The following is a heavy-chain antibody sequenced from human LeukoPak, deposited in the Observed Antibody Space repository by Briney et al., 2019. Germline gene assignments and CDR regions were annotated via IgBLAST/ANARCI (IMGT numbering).Heavy chain of an antibody. J-gene: IGHJ4*02. V-gene: IGHV3-23*01. D-gene: IGHD1-26*01. Sequence: PGGSLRLSCAASGFTFSSYAMSWVRQAPGKGLEWVSSVSGSGGSGGTTYYADSVEGRFTISRDNSKNTLYLQMESLRAEDTAVYYCAKTSGSQAAGPGGTFNYWGQGTLVTVSS. CDR2: VSGSGGSGGTT. CDR3: AKTSGSQAAGPGGTFNY. CDR1: GFTFSSYA.